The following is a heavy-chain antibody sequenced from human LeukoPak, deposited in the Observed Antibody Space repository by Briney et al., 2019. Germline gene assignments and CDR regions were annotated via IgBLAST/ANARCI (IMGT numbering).Heavy chain of an antibody. CDR1: GFTVSSNY. V-gene: IGHV3-53*01. CDR3: ARGEGYISSFQLDY. Sequence: GGSLRLSCAASGFTVSSNYMSWVRQAPGKGLEWVSVIYSGGSTYYADSVKGRFTISRDNSKNTLYLQMNSLRAEDTAVYYCARGEGYISSFQLDYWGQGTLVTVSS. D-gene: IGHD6-6*01. J-gene: IGHJ4*02. CDR2: IYSGGST.